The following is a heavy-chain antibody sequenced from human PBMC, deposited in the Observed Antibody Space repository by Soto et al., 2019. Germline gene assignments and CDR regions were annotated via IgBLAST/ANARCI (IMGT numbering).Heavy chain of an antibody. CDR1: GFTFDDYA. CDR2: ISWNSGSI. V-gene: IGHV3-9*01. J-gene: IGHJ4*02. D-gene: IGHD6-25*01. Sequence: EVQLVESGGGLVQPGRSLRLSCAASGFTFDDYAMHWVRQAPGKGLEWVSGISWNSGSIGYADSVKGRFTISRDNAKNPLYLQMNSLRAEDTALYYCAKDRGYSSEYYFDYWGQGTLVTVSS. CDR3: AKDRGYSSEYYFDY.